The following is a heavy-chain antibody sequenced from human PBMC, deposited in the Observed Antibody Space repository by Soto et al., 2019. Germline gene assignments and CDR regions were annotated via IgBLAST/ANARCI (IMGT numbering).Heavy chain of an antibody. CDR2: INASNENT. J-gene: IGHJ5*02. D-gene: IGHD1-26*01. Sequence: ASVKVSCKASGYAFTSDAVHWLRQAHGQSLEWMGWINASNENTKYSQKFQGRVTITRDRSASTAYMELSSMRFEDTSVYYCARGYTFPFSPWGQGTLVTVSS. V-gene: IGHV1-3*01. CDR3: ARGYTFPFSP. CDR1: GYAFTSDA.